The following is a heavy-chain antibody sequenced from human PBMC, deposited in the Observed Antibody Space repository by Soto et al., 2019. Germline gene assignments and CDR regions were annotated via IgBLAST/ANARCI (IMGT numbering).Heavy chain of an antibody. V-gene: IGHV4-31*03. D-gene: IGHD3-16*02. CDR3: ARLRGFGGVIAQNWFDP. J-gene: IGHJ5*02. CDR2: IYYSGST. CDR1: GGSISSGGYY. Sequence: SETLSLTCTVSGGSISSGGYYWSWIRQHPGKGLEWIGYIYYSGSTYYNPSLKSRVTISVDTSKNQFSLKLSSVTAADTAVYYCARLRGFGGVIAQNWFDPWGQGTLVTVSS.